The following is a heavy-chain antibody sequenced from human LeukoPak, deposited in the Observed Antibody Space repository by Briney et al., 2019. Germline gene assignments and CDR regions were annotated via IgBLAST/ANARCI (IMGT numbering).Heavy chain of an antibody. D-gene: IGHD2-2*01. V-gene: IGHV2-70*11. CDR1: GGSISSYY. CDR2: IDWDDDK. J-gene: IGHJ4*02. CDR3: ARIADQRQNDFDY. Sequence: TLSLTCTVSGGSISSYYWSWIRQPPGKALEWLARIDWDDDKYYGTSLKTRLTISKDTTKSQVVLTMTNMDPVDTATYYCARIADQRQNDFDYWGQGTLVTVSS.